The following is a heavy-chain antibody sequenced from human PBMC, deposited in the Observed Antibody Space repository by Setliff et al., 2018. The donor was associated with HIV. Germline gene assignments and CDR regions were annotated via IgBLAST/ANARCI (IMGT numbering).Heavy chain of an antibody. CDR3: ARQGNWEFDY. Sequence: PGGSLRLSCAASGFSFRSYAVSWVRQAPGKGLEWVSSITSGSTYVNYADSVKGRFSISRDNPKNSLYLQMISLRAEDTALYYCARQGNWEFDYWGQGTLVTVSS. D-gene: IGHD7-27*01. J-gene: IGHJ4*02. V-gene: IGHV3-21*01. CDR2: ITSGSTYV. CDR1: GFSFRSYA.